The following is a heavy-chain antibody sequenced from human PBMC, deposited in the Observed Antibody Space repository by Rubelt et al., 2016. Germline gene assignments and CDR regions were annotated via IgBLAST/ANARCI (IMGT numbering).Heavy chain of an antibody. Sequence: LQLQESGPGLVKPSETLSLTCTVSGVSISSRGYYWGWIRQPPGKGLEWIGSIYYRGNTYYTPSLKSRVTVALDTSNNQFSLRLSSVTAADTAVYYCAASTARLTTDFDYWGQGTLVTVSS. CDR3: AASTARLTTDFDY. V-gene: IGHV4-39*07. CDR1: GVSISSRGYY. CDR2: IYYRGNT. D-gene: IGHD1-14*01. J-gene: IGHJ4*02.